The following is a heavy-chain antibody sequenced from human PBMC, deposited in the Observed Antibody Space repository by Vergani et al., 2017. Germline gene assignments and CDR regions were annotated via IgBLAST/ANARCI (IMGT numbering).Heavy chain of an antibody. J-gene: IGHJ4*02. CDR3: AKPREQWLVPRAPSFDY. Sequence: EVQLLESGGGLVQPGGSLRLSCSASGFTFSTYAMSWVRQAPGKGLEWDSAISGSGGSTYYADSVKGRFTISRDNSKNTLYLQMNSLKAEDTAVYYCAKPREQWLVPRAPSFDYWGQGTLVTVSS. V-gene: IGHV3-23*01. CDR2: ISGSGGST. CDR1: GFTFSTYA. D-gene: IGHD6-19*01.